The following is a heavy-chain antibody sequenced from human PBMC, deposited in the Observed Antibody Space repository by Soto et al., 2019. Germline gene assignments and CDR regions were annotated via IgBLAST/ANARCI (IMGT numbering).Heavy chain of an antibody. J-gene: IGHJ4*02. CDR3: PINYYDSSAYLL. V-gene: IGHV1-46*01. D-gene: IGHD3-22*01. CDR1: GHTLINYY. CDR2: IDPSGNGT. Sequence: QVQLVQSGAEVKKPGASVKVSCKASGHTLINYYMHWVRQAPGQGLDWLGKIDPSGNGTSYAERFQGRITLTSDTSTNTVYVELSSLRSEDTAIYYCPINYYDSSAYLLWGQGTLVTVSS.